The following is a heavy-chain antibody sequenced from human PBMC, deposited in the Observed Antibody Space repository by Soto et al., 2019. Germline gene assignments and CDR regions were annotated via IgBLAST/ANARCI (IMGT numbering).Heavy chain of an antibody. Sequence: GASVKVSCKASGYTFTGYYMHWVRQAPGQGLEWMGWINPNSGGTNYAQKFQGWVTMTRDTSISTAYMEMSRLRSDDTTVDYCARGPYDFWSGYPSYFDYWGQGTLVTVSS. D-gene: IGHD3-3*01. J-gene: IGHJ4*02. CDR3: ARGPYDFWSGYPSYFDY. CDR1: GYTFTGYY. CDR2: INPNSGGT. V-gene: IGHV1-2*04.